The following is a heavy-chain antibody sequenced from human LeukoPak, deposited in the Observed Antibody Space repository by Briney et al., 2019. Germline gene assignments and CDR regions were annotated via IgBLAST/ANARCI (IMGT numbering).Heavy chain of an antibody. Sequence: GGSLRLSCAASGFTFSSYGMHWVRQAPGKGLEWVAVIWYDGSNKYYADSVKGRFTISRDNSKNTLFLQMNGLRAEDTAVYYCARGLAAAATAPIDYWGQGTLVTVSS. V-gene: IGHV3-33*01. J-gene: IGHJ4*02. CDR2: IWYDGSNK. D-gene: IGHD6-13*01. CDR1: GFTFSSYG. CDR3: ARGLAAAATAPIDY.